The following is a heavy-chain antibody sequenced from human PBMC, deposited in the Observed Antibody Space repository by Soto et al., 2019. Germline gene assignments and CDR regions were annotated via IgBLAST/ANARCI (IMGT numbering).Heavy chain of an antibody. CDR2: IIPDVETT. Sequence: QVQLVQSGAEVKKPGSSVKVSCKASRDTFTSYVVSWVRQAPGQGLEWMGGIIPDVETTKYAQKFQGRVTITADEYTTTVYMALSSLRSEDTAVYYCARARGGSCGGDCYFAAYFQDWGQGTLVSVSS. V-gene: IGHV1-69*12. CDR1: RDTFTSYV. D-gene: IGHD2-21*02. J-gene: IGHJ1*01. CDR3: ARARGGSCGGDCYFAAYFQD.